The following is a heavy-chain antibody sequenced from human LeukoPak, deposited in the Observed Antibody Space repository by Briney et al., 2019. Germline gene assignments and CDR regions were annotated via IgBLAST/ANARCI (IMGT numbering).Heavy chain of an antibody. D-gene: IGHD3-22*01. Sequence: SVTVSCKASGFTFTSSAMQWVRQARGQRLEWIGWIVVGSGNTSYAQKFQERVTITRDMSTSTAYMELSSLRSEDTAVYYCAAVGYYDSSGYYSSFDYWGQGTLVTVSS. CDR2: IVVGSGNT. CDR1: GFTFTSSA. V-gene: IGHV1-58*02. J-gene: IGHJ4*02. CDR3: AAVGYYDSSGYYSSFDY.